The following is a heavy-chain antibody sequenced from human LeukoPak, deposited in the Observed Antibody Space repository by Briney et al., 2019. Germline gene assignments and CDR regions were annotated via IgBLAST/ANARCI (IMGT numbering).Heavy chain of an antibody. J-gene: IGHJ4*02. CDR3: ARAGYDSSGHYSDY. CDR2: INQIGST. Sequence: PSETLSLTCAVDGGSFRVYYCRWIRQPPGEVREWVWEINQIGSTNYNPSPKTQVTISVDTSKNQFSLKLSSVTAADTAVYYCARAGYDSSGHYSDYWGQGTLVTVSS. D-gene: IGHD3-22*01. V-gene: IGHV4-34*01. CDR1: GGSFRVYY.